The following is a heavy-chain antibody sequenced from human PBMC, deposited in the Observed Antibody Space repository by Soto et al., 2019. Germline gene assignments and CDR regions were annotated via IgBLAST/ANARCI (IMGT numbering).Heavy chain of an antibody. CDR1: GGTFSSYA. CDR2: IIPIFGTA. CDR3: AREFSSPSCEERSCVFDY. Sequence: ASVKVSCKASGGTFSSYAISWVRQAPGQGLEWMGGIIPIFGTANYAQKFQGRVTITADEATSTAYLELSSLRSEDTAVYYCAREFSSPSCEERSCVFDYWGQGTLVTVSS. V-gene: IGHV1-69*13. J-gene: IGHJ4*02. D-gene: IGHD2-2*01.